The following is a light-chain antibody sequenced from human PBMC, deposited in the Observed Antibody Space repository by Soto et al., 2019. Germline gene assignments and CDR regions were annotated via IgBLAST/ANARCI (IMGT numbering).Light chain of an antibody. CDR1: HSVNSH. CDR3: QQYKNWPL. V-gene: IGKV3-15*01. J-gene: IGKJ5*01. Sequence: MMMTQSPATLSVSPGERVTLSCRTSHSVNSHLAWYQQKPGQAPRLLLYGASTRATGIPVRFSGSGFGTEFTLTNSSLQSEDFAGYYCQQYKNWPLVGQGTRLESK. CDR2: GAS.